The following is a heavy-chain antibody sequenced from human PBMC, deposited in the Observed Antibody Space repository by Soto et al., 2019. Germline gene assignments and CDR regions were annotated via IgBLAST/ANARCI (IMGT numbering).Heavy chain of an antibody. CDR3: ARLAVAGSYFDY. CDR2: IYYLGNT. CDR1: GGSISSSSSY. V-gene: IGHV4-39*01. J-gene: IGHJ4*02. D-gene: IGHD6-19*01. Sequence: SETLSLTCTVSGGSISSSSSYWGWIRQPPGKGLEWVGSIYYLGNTYYNPSLRGRVSISVDTSKNQFSLKLNSVTAAVTAVYYCARLAVAGSYFDYWGQGTLVTVSS.